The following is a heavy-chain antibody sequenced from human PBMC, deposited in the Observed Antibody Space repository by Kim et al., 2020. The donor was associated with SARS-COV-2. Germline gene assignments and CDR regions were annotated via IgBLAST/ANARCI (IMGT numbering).Heavy chain of an antibody. CDR2: IYYSGST. Sequence: SETLSLTCTVSGGSISSYYWSWIRQPPGKGLEWIGYIYYSGSTNYNPSLKSRLTISVDTSKNQFSLKLSSVTAADTAVYYCSRRGLGYCSGGSCYSGFDYWGQGTLVTVSS. V-gene: IGHV4-59*08. CDR3: SRRGLGYCSGGSCYSGFDY. J-gene: IGHJ4*02. CDR1: GGSISSYY. D-gene: IGHD2-15*01.